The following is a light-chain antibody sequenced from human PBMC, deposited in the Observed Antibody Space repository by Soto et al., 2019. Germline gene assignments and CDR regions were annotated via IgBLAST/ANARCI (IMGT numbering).Light chain of an antibody. V-gene: IGKV3-11*01. CDR2: DAY. Sequence: EVVLTQSPVTLSLSPGERATLSCRASQSFRGLLAWYQQKPGQAPRLLIYDAYNRATGIPPRFSGSGSGTDFTLTISSLEPEDSAVYYCQQRNTWPTFGPGTKVDIK. J-gene: IGKJ3*01. CDR3: QQRNTWPT. CDR1: QSFRGL.